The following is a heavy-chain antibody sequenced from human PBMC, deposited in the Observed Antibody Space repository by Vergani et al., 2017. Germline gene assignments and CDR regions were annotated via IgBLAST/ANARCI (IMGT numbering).Heavy chain of an antibody. CDR3: AKLPSSFQSGVGWFDP. D-gene: IGHD2-2*01. CDR1: GYSFTSYW. Sequence: EVQLVQSGAEVKKPGESLKISCKASGYSFTSYWIGWVRQMPGKGLEWMGIIYPGDSDTRYSPSLQGQVTISADKSISTAYLQWSSLNASDTAMYYCAKLPSSFQSGVGWFDPWGQGTLVTVSS. CDR2: IYPGDSDT. V-gene: IGHV5-51*01. J-gene: IGHJ5*02.